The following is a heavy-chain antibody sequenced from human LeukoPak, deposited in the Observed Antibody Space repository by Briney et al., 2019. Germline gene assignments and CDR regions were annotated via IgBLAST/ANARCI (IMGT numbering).Heavy chain of an antibody. D-gene: IGHD6-19*01. CDR3: ARDKYAVAGTFDY. J-gene: IGHJ4*02. CDR2: ISSSGSTI. Sequence: GGSLRLPCAASGFTFSSYAMNWVRQAPGKGLEWVSHISSSGSTIYYADSVKGRFTISRDNAKNSLYLQMNSLRVEDTAVYYCARDKYAVAGTFDYWGQGTLVTVSS. V-gene: IGHV3-48*03. CDR1: GFTFSSYA.